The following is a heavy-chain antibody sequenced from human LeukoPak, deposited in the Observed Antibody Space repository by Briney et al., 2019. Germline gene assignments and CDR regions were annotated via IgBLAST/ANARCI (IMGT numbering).Heavy chain of an antibody. Sequence: GGSLRLSCAASGFSFSIYWMSWVRQAPGKGLEWVANIKPDGGDKYYVDSVKGRFTISRDNAKNSLYLQMNSLRAEDTAVYYCWHPMIQGAVSWGQGTLVTVSS. CDR2: IKPDGGDK. J-gene: IGHJ5*02. CDR1: GFSFSIYW. V-gene: IGHV3-7*01. CDR3: WHPMIQGAVS. D-gene: IGHD3-10*01.